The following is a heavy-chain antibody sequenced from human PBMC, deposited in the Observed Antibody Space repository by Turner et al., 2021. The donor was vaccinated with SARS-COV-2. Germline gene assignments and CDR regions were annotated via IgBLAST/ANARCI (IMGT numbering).Heavy chain of an antibody. CDR1: GYTFTDYY. V-gene: IGHV1-2*02. CDR3: ARGYDMLTGSSFSFFDS. J-gene: IGHJ5*01. D-gene: IGHD3-9*01. CDR2: INANSESV. Sequence: QVQLVQSGTEVRKPVASARVSCKTSGYTFTDYYIHRGRQASGQGLEWVEWINANSESVNFGQKVQDRIFLTKDTSINTVYIDLTNLTSDDTAVYFCARGYDMLTGSSFSFFDSWGQGTLVTVSS.